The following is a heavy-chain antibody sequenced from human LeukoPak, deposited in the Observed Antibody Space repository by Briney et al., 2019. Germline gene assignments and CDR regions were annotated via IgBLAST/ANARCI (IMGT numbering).Heavy chain of an antibody. V-gene: IGHV5-51*01. CDR3: ARLSGYSTFDF. Sequence: GESLKISCKGFGYSFTSYWIGWVRQIPGKGPEWMGIIYPRDSDTRYSPSFQGQVTISADMSFSTAFLQWSSLKASDTTMYYCARLSGYSTFDFWGQGTLVTVSS. CDR1: GYSFTSYW. CDR2: IYPRDSDT. J-gene: IGHJ4*02. D-gene: IGHD1-1*01.